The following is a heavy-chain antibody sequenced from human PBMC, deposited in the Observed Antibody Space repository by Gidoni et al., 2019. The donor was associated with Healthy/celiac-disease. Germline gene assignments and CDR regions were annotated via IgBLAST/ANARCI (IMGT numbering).Heavy chain of an antibody. J-gene: IGHJ4*02. CDR3: ARSLTGTTPGY. V-gene: IGHV1-46*01. Sequence: QVQLVQSGAEVKKPGASVKVSCKASGYTFTSYYLHWVRQAPGQGLEWMGIINPSGGSTSYAQKFQGRVTMTRDTSTSTVYMELSSLRSEDTAVYYCARSLTGTTPGYWGQGTLVTVSS. CDR2: INPSGGST. D-gene: IGHD1-7*01. CDR1: GYTFTSYY.